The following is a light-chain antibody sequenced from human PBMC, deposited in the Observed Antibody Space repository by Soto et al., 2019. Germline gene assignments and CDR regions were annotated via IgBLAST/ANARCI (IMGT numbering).Light chain of an antibody. CDR3: QQRSNWPRT. CDR2: DAS. J-gene: IGKJ2*01. Sequence: EIVLTQSPATLSLSLGERATLSCRASQSVSSYLAWYQQKPGQAPRLLIYDASTWATGIPARFSGSGSGTDFTLTISSLEPEDFAVYYCQQRSNWPRTFGQGTKLEIK. V-gene: IGKV3-11*01. CDR1: QSVSSY.